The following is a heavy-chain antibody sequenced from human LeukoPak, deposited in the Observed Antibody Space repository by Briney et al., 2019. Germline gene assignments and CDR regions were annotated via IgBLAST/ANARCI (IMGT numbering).Heavy chain of an antibody. V-gene: IGHV4-59*01. D-gene: IGHD3-16*01. CDR1: GGSISSYY. J-gene: IGHJ4*02. CDR3: AVGGSAIFDY. Sequence: SETLSLTCTVSGGSISSYYWSWIRQPPGEGLEWTGYIYYSGSTNYNPSLKSRVTISVDTSKNQFSLKLSSVTAADTAVYYCAVGGSAIFDYWGQGTLVTVSS. CDR2: IYYSGST.